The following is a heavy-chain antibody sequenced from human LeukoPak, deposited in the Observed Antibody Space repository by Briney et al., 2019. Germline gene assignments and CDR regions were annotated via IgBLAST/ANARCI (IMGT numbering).Heavy chain of an antibody. V-gene: IGHV3-48*03. CDR2: ISSSGSTI. CDR3: AKDQTAAAGSGGFDY. D-gene: IGHD6-13*01. J-gene: IGHJ4*02. CDR1: GFTFSSYE. Sequence: PGGSLRLSCAASGFTFSSYEMNWVRQAPGKGLEWVSYISSSGSTIYYADSVKGRFTISRDNSKNTLYLQMNSLRAEDTAVYYCAKDQTAAAGSGGFDYWGQGTLVTVSS.